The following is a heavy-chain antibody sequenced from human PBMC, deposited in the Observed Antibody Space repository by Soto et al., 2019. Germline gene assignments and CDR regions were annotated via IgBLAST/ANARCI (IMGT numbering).Heavy chain of an antibody. CDR1: GYTFTSYG. CDR2: ISAYNGNT. CDR3: ARDAHCSSTSCYIGNAFDI. Sequence: QVQLVQSGAEVKKPGASVKVSCKASGYTFTSYGISWVRQAPGQGLEWMGWISAYNGNTNYAQKLQVRVTITTDTSTSTAYMELRSLRSDDTAVYYCARDAHCSSTSCYIGNAFDIWGKGTMVTVSS. V-gene: IGHV1-18*04. J-gene: IGHJ3*02. D-gene: IGHD2-2*02.